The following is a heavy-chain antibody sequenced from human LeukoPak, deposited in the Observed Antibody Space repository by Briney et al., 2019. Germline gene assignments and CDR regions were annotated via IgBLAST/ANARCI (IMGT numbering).Heavy chain of an antibody. CDR2: ISSSSSTI. J-gene: IGHJ4*02. CDR3: ARGYFDWSSTRVFGY. D-gene: IGHD3-9*01. CDR1: GFTFSSYS. V-gene: IGHV3-48*01. Sequence: GGSLRLSCAASGFTFSSYSMNWVRQAPGKGLEWVSCISSSSSTIYYADSVKGRFTISRDNAKNSLYLQMNSLRAEDTAVYYCARGYFDWSSTRVFGYWGQGTLVTVSS.